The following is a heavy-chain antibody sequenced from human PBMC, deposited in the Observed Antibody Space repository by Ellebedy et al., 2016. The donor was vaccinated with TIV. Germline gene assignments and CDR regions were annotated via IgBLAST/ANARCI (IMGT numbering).Heavy chain of an antibody. Sequence: PGGSLRLSCAASGFTFNSYWMHWVRQPPGKGLEWVACIKQDGSESSYVDSVKGRFTNSRDNAKTSLYLQMNSLRAEDTAVYYCAREPNGWYHFDYWGPGTLVTVSS. J-gene: IGHJ4*02. CDR3: AREPNGWYHFDY. CDR1: GFTFNSYW. CDR2: IKQDGSES. D-gene: IGHD6-19*01. V-gene: IGHV3-7*01.